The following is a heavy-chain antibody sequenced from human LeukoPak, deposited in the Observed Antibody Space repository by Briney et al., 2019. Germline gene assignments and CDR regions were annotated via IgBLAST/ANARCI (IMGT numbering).Heavy chain of an antibody. CDR2: INHSGST. Sequence: SETLSLTCAVYGGSFSGYYWSWIRQPPGKGLEWIWEINHSGSTNYNPSLKSRVTISVDTSKNQFSLKLSSVTAADTAVYYCARHLSETTVVTPQYYFDYWGQGTLVTVSS. CDR1: GGSFSGYY. J-gene: IGHJ4*02. D-gene: IGHD4-23*01. CDR3: ARHLSETTVVTPQYYFDY. V-gene: IGHV4-34*01.